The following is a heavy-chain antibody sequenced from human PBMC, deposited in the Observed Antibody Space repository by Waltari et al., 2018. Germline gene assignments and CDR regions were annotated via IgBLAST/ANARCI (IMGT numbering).Heavy chain of an antibody. V-gene: IGHV3-23*01. Sequence: DVPLLESGGGLVQPGGSLRLSCAASGLLFSRFAMSWVRQAPGKGLEWVSTISGSGSSTYYADSVKGRFTISRDNSKNTLYLQMNSLRAEDTAVYYCAKDSHGYYRPFDFWGQGTLVTVSS. D-gene: IGHD3-3*01. J-gene: IGHJ5*01. CDR3: AKDSHGYYRPFDF. CDR2: ISGSGSST. CDR1: GLLFSRFA.